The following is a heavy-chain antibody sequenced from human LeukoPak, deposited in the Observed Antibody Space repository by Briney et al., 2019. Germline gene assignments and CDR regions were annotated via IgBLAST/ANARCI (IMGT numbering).Heavy chain of an antibody. CDR1: GGSISSSSYY. V-gene: IGHV4-39*01. D-gene: IGHD3-10*01. CDR3: ARHLRGTSTAFDI. Sequence: SETLSLTGTVSGGSISSSSYYWGWIRQPPGKGLEWIGSIYYSGSTYYNPSLKSRVTISVDTSKNQFSLKLSSVTAADTAVYYCARHLRGTSTAFDIWGQGTMVTVSS. CDR2: IYYSGST. J-gene: IGHJ3*02.